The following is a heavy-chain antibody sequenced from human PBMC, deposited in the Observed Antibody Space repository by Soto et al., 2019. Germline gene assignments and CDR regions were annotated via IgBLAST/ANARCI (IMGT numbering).Heavy chain of an antibody. V-gene: IGHV4-34*01. CDR2: INHSGST. CDR3: ARGYCSSNSCYLHWFDP. Sequence: SETLSLTCAVYGGSFSGYYWSWIRQPPGKGLEWIGEINHSGSTNYNPSLKSRVTISVDTSKNQFSLKLSSVTAADTAVYYCARGYCSSNSCYLHWFDPCGEGTLVTVSS. J-gene: IGHJ5*02. CDR1: GGSFSGYY. D-gene: IGHD2-2*01.